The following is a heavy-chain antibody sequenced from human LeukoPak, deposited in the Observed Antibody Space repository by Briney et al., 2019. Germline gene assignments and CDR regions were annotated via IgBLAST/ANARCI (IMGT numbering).Heavy chain of an antibody. CDR3: ITRPNPVGY. D-gene: IGHD1-26*01. V-gene: IGHV3-15*01. J-gene: IGHJ4*02. CDR1: GFTFSSAW. CDR2: IKTKTDGGTT. Sequence: GGSLRLSCAAPGFTFSSAWMSWVRQAPGKGLEWVGRIKTKTDGGTTDYAAPVKGRFTISRDDSKDTLYLQMNSLTTEDTAVYYCITRPNPVGYWGQGTLVTVSS.